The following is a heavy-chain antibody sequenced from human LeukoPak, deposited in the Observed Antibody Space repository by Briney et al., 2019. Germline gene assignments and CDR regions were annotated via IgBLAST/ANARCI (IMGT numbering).Heavy chain of an antibody. D-gene: IGHD4-17*01. CDR2: INHSGST. Sequence: PSETLSLTCAVSGGSISSSNWWSWVRQPPGKGLEWIGEINHSGSTNYNPSLKGRVTISVDTSKNQFSLKLSSVTAADTAVYYCAREDGDYVDYWGQGTLVTVSS. CDR3: AREDGDYVDY. CDR1: GGSISSSNW. V-gene: IGHV4-4*02. J-gene: IGHJ4*02.